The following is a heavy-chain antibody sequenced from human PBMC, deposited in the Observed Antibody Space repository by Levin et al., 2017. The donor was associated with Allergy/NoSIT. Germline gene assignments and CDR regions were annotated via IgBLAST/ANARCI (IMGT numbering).Heavy chain of an antibody. J-gene: IGHJ4*02. CDR3: VREGQYVNPFDY. CDR1: GYTFTLFY. CDR2: INPNNGGT. D-gene: IGHD3-10*02. V-gene: IGHV1-2*02. Sequence: ASVKVSCKASGYTFTLFYIHWVRQAPGQGPEWMGWINPNNGGTKSAEKLQGRVTMTRDTSISTAYMELSGLRSDDTALYYCVREGQYVNPFDYWGQGTLVTVSS.